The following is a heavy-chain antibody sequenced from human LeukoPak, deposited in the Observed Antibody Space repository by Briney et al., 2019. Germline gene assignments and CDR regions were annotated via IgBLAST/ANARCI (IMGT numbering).Heavy chain of an antibody. Sequence: SETLSLTCTVSGGSISSSTYYWGWIRQPPGEGLEWIGNSDYSGSTYYSSSLKSRVTMSVDTSKNQFSLKLSSVTAADTAVYFCARHVGRGSFRRVDYYYYMDVWGKGTTVTVSS. D-gene: IGHD1-26*01. CDR3: ARHVGRGSFRRVDYYYYMDV. V-gene: IGHV4-39*01. CDR1: GGSISSSTYY. J-gene: IGHJ6*03. CDR2: SDYSGST.